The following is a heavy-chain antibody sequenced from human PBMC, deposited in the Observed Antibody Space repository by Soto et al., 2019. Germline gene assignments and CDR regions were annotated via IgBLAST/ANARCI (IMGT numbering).Heavy chain of an antibody. J-gene: IGHJ4*02. CDR2: INAGNGNT. CDR3: ASGITLPTPLHY. V-gene: IGHV1-3*05. D-gene: IGHD1-20*01. CDR1: GYTFTSYA. Sequence: QVQLVQSGAEEKKPGASVKVSCKASGYTFTSYAMHWVLQAPGQRLEWMGWINAGNGNTKYSQKFQGRVTITRDTSASTAYMELSSLRSEDTAVYHCASGITLPTPLHYLGQGTLVTVSS.